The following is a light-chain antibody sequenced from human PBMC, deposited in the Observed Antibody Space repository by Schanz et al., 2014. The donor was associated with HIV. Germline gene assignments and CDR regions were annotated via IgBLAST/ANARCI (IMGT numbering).Light chain of an antibody. CDR3: QQTNSFPRT. J-gene: IGKJ4*01. Sequence: EIVLTQSPGTLSLSPGERGTLSCRASQSVKSNFIGWYQQKPGQAPRLLIFGASNRATGIPDRFSGSGSGTDFTLTISRLEPEDFATYYCQQTNSFPRTFGGGTKVDFK. CDR2: GAS. V-gene: IGKV3-20*01. CDR1: QSVKSNF.